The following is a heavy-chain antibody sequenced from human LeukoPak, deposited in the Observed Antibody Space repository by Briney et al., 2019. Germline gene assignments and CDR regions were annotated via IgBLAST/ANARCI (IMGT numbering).Heavy chain of an antibody. J-gene: IGHJ4*02. D-gene: IGHD3-10*01. V-gene: IGHV3-30*04. CDR3: ARLNRAMVRGVPDY. CDR2: ISYDGSNK. CDR1: GFTFSSYA. Sequence: GGSLRLSCAASGFTFSSYAMHWVRQAPGKGLEWVAVISYDGSNKYYADSVKGRFTISRDNSKNTLYLQMNSLRAEDTAVYYCARLNRAMVRGVPDYWGQETLVTVSS.